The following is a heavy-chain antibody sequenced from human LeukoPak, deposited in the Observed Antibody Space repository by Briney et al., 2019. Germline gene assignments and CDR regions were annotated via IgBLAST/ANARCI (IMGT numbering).Heavy chain of an antibody. D-gene: IGHD3-16*01. V-gene: IGHV3-30-3*01. J-gene: IGHJ4*02. CDR2: ASYDGSDK. Sequence: GGSLRLSCAASGFTFSTYAMHWVRQAPGKGLEWVATASYDGSDKYYADSVRGRFSISRGNSKDTLFLQVNSLRPEDTAVYYCARDWGNRFEYWGQGTLVTVSS. CDR3: ARDWGNRFEY. CDR1: GFTFSTYA.